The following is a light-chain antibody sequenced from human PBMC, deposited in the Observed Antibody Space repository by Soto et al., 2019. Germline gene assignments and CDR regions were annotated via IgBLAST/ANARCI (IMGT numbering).Light chain of an antibody. CDR3: QQANSSPIT. CDR2: AAS. V-gene: IGKV1-12*01. Sequence: DIQITQSPSSVSASVGDRVTLTCRASQGISRWLAWYQQKQGKPPKILIYAASSLPRGVPSRFSGSGSGTDFTLTISRLQPEDFETYYCQQANSSPITFGQGTRLEIK. J-gene: IGKJ5*01. CDR1: QGISRW.